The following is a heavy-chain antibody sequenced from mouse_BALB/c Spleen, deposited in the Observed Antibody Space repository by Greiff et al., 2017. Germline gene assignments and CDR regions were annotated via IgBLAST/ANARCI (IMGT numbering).Heavy chain of an antibody. CDR3: ARSPRYGSSYDAMDY. CDR2: IYPGNVNT. J-gene: IGHJ4*01. D-gene: IGHD1-1*01. V-gene: IGHV1S56*01. CDR1: GYTFPSYY. Sequence: AQLQQSGPELVKPGASVRISCKASGYTFPSYYIHWVKQRPGQGLEWIGWIYPGNVNTKYNEKFKGKATLTADKSSSTAYMQLSSLTSEDSAVYFCARSPRYGSSYDAMDYWGQGTSVTVSS.